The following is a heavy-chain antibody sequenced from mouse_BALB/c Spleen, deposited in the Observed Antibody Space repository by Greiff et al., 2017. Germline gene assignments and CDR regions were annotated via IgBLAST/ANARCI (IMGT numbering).Heavy chain of an antibody. CDR3: ARRGPYGYDGGYWYFDV. J-gene: IGHJ1*01. CDR1: GYSFTGYN. D-gene: IGHD2-2*01. V-gene: IGHV1-39*01. CDR2: IDPYYGGT. Sequence: EVKLQESGPELEKPGASVKISCKASGYSFTGYNMNWVKQSNGKSLEWIGNIDPYYGGTSYNQKFKGKATLTVDKSSSTAYMQLKSLTSEDSAVYYCARRGPYGYDGGYWYFDVWGAGTTVTVSS.